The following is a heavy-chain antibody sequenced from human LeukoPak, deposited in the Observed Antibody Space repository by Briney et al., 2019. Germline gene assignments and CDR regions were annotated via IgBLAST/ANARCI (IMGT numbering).Heavy chain of an antibody. J-gene: IGHJ4*02. V-gene: IGHV3-23*01. CDR3: ASRYYYDSSGYYSSVRID. Sequence: PGGSLRLSCAASGFTFSSYAMSWVRQAPGKGLEWVSAISGSGGSTYYADSVKGRFTISSDNSKNTLYLQMNSLRAEDTAVYYCASRYYYDSSGYYSSVRIDWGQGTLVTVSS. CDR1: GFTFSSYA. D-gene: IGHD3-22*01. CDR2: ISGSGGST.